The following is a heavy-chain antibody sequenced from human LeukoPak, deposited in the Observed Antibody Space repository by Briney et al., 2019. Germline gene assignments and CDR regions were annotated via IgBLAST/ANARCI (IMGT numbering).Heavy chain of an antibody. J-gene: IGHJ5*02. CDR3: ARARGDIVVVPAAIWFDP. Sequence: GASVKVSCKASGYTFNGYYLHWVRQAPGQGLEWIGWINPKSGGTKYGQKFQGRVSMTRDTSISTAYMELSRLRSDDTAVYYCARARGDIVVVPAAIWFDPWGQGTLVTVSS. D-gene: IGHD2-2*01. CDR1: GYTFNGYY. CDR2: INPKSGGT. V-gene: IGHV1-2*02.